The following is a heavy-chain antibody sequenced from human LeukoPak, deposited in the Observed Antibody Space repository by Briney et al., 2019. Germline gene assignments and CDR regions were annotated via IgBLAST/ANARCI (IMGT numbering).Heavy chain of an antibody. CDR3: ARDIGEQLAPNYYYYYGMDV. CDR2: ISAYNGNT. CDR1: GYTFTSYG. Sequence: GASVKVSCKASGYTFTSYGISWVRQAPGQGLEWMGWISAYNGNTNYAQKLQGRVTMTTDTSTSTAYMELRSLRSDDTAVYYCARDIGEQLAPNYYYYYGMDVWGQGTTVTVSS. J-gene: IGHJ6*02. V-gene: IGHV1-18*01. D-gene: IGHD6-13*01.